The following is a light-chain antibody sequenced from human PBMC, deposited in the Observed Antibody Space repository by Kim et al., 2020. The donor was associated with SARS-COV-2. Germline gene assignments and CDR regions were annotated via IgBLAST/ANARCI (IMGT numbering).Light chain of an antibody. V-gene: IGKV3-15*01. Sequence: SPGERATLSCRASQSVSSYLAWYQQKPGQAPRLLIYGASTRATGIPARFSGSGSGTEFTLTISSLQSEDFAVYYCQQYNNWPPLTFGGGTKVDIK. CDR3: QQYNNWPPLT. CDR1: QSVSSY. CDR2: GAS. J-gene: IGKJ4*01.